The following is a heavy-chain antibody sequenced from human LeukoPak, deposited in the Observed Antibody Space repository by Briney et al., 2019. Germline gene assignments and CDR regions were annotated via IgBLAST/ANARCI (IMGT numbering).Heavy chain of an antibody. CDR1: GVSISSGAYY. V-gene: IGHV4-31*03. CDR2: IYYSGST. CDR3: ARALRLNGEYGYRVPFYHH. Sequence: SQTLSLTCTVSGVSISSGAYYWNWIRQHPGKGLDWIGYIYYSGSTYYNPSLKRRVTTSVDRSKNQFYLKLSSVTPEDTAVYYCARALRLNGEYGYRVPFYHHWGQGTLVTVSS. J-gene: IGHJ1*01. D-gene: IGHD4-17*01.